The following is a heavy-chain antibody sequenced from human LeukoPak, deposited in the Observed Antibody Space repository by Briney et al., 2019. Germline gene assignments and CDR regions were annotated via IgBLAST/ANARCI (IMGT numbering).Heavy chain of an antibody. CDR1: GYTLTELS. V-gene: IGHV1-24*01. CDR2: FDPEDGET. CDR3: ARLWSGYDAFDI. J-gene: IGHJ3*02. D-gene: IGHD3-3*01. Sequence: ASVKVTCKVSGYTLTELSMHWVRQAPGKGLEWMGGFDPEDGETIYAQKFQGRVTMTEDTSTDTAYMELSSLRSDDTAVYYCARLWSGYDAFDIWGQGTMVTVSS.